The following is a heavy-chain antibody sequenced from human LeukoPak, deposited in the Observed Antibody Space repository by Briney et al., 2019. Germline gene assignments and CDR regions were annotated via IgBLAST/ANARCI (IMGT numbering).Heavy chain of an antibody. CDR3: ARVAYYYGMDV. J-gene: IGHJ6*02. CDR2: IYYSGST. CDR1: GGSISSYY. V-gene: IGHV4-59*01. Sequence: PSETLSLTCTVSGGSISSYYWSWIRQPPGKGLEWIGYIYYSGSTNYNPSLKSRVTISVDTSKNQFSLKLSSVTAADKAVYYCARVAYYYGMDVWGQGTTVTVSS.